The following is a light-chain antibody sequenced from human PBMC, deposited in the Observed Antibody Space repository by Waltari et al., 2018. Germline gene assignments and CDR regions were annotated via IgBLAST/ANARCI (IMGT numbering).Light chain of an antibody. V-gene: IGKV1-39*01. Sequence: DIQMTQSPSSLSASVGARVTITCRASQSISTYLSWYQQKPGKAPKLLIYAARSLQSGVPSRFSGSGSGTDFSLTISSLQPEDFSTYYCQQSYSTFWTFGQGTKVEVK. CDR3: QQSYSTFWT. J-gene: IGKJ1*01. CDR2: AAR. CDR1: QSISTY.